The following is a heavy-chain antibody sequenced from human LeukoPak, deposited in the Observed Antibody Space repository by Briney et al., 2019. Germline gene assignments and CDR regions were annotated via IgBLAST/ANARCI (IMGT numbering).Heavy chain of an antibody. CDR3: ARGPPIRGYRYGYDTGYYYSYSMDV. CDR1: GYTFTSYD. D-gene: IGHD5-18*01. V-gene: IGHV1-8*01. CDR2: MNPISGNT. J-gene: IGHJ6*03. Sequence: GASVKVSCKASGYTFTSYDINWVRQATGQGLEWMGWMNPISGNTGHAQQFQGRVTMTRDTSISTAYMELSSLRSEDTAVYYCARGPPIRGYRYGYDTGYYYSYSMDVWGKGTTVTISS.